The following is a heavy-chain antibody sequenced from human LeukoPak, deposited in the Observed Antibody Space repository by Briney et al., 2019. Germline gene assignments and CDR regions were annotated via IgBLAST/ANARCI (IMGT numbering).Heavy chain of an antibody. CDR1: GFTFSSYG. J-gene: IGHJ4*02. Sequence: GRSLRLSCAASGFTFSSYGMHWVRQAPGKGLEWVAVIWYDGSNKYYADSVKGRFTISRDNSKNTLYLQMNSLRAEDTDVYYCAKDRLHCSGGSCYSGYFDYWGQGTLVTVSS. CDR3: AKDRLHCSGGSCYSGYFDY. V-gene: IGHV3-33*06. D-gene: IGHD2-15*01. CDR2: IWYDGSNK.